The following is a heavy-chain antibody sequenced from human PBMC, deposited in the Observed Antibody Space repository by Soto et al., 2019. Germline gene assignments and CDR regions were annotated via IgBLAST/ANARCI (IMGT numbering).Heavy chain of an antibody. Sequence: QVQLVQSGAEVKKPESSVKVSCKAPGGTFSTYAISWVRQAPGQGLEWMGGIIPMFGTANYAQRFQDRVTITADESTNTVYMELSSLRSEDTAVYFCAGGIQRWLRRRNYGYSGWGQGTLVTVSS. D-gene: IGHD5-12*01. V-gene: IGHV1-69*12. CDR3: AGGIQRWLRRRNYGYSG. J-gene: IGHJ4*02. CDR1: GGTFSTYA. CDR2: IIPMFGTA.